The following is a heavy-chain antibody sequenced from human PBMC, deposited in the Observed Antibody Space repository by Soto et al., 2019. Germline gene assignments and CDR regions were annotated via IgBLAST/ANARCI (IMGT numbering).Heavy chain of an antibody. D-gene: IGHD3-22*01. CDR3: AKVEDSSGRGAPYFEF. CDR2: ISGSGGST. J-gene: IGHJ4*02. CDR1: GFRFNDFY. Sequence: PGGSLRLSCAASGFRFNDFYMDWVRQAPGKGLEWVSAISGSGGSTYYADSVKGRFTISRDNSKNTLYLQMNSLRAEDTAVYYCAKVEDSSGRGAPYFEFWGQGTLVT. V-gene: IGHV3-23*01.